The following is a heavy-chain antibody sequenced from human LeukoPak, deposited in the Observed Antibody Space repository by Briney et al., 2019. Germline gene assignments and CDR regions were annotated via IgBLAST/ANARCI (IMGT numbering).Heavy chain of an antibody. CDR1: GFTFSGSA. Sequence: GGSLRLSCAASGFTFSGSAIHWVRQASGKGLEWVGRIKSKAVNYATAYAASVKGRFTIPRDDSKNTAYLQMNSLKTEDTAVYYCTTYGDYAPDSDYWGQGTLVTVSS. CDR3: TTYGDYAPDSDY. CDR2: IKSKAVNYAT. V-gene: IGHV3-73*01. D-gene: IGHD4-17*01. J-gene: IGHJ4*02.